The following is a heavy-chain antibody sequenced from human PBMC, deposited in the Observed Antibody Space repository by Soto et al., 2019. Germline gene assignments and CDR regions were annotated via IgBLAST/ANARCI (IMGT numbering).Heavy chain of an antibody. CDR3: ARDPPGGGWYGEC. V-gene: IGHV3-30-3*01. J-gene: IGHJ4*02. D-gene: IGHD6-19*01. CDR2: TSFDGNSI. Sequence: QVQLVESGGGVVQPGRSLRLSCAASGFTFSSYTMHWVRQTPGKGLEWVAVTSFDGNSIYYADSVRGRFTISRDNPKNTLYLQMNSLRAEDKAVYYYARDPPGGGWYGECWGQVTLVTVSS. CDR1: GFTFSSYT.